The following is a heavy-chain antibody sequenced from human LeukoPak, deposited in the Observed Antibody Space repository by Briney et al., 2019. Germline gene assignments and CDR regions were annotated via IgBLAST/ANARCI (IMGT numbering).Heavy chain of an antibody. CDR2: IYYTGST. CDR1: GGSISSYY. J-gene: IGHJ6*02. D-gene: IGHD1-1*01. Sequence: SETLSLTCTVSGGSISSYYWSWIRQPPGKGLEWIGYIYYTGSTNYNPSLKSRVTISVDTSKNQFSLKLSSVTAADTAVYYCARLRTGTIYYYYVMDVWGQGTTVTVSS. V-gene: IGHV4-59*08. CDR3: ARLRTGTIYYYYVMDV.